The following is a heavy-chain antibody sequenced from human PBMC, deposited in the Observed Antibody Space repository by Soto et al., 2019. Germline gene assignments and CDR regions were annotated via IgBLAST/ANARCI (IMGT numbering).Heavy chain of an antibody. CDR2: IYYSGST. CDR1: GGSISSGGYY. D-gene: IGHD3-10*01. CDR3: ARGLRFGEDYYGMDV. Sequence: QVKLQESGPGLVKPSQTLSLTCTVSGGSISSGGYYWSWIRQHPGKGLEWIGYIYYSGSTYYNPSLKSRVTLAVDTSKNQFSLKLSSVTAADTAVYYCARGLRFGEDYYGMDVWGQGTTVTVSS. J-gene: IGHJ6*02. V-gene: IGHV4-31*03.